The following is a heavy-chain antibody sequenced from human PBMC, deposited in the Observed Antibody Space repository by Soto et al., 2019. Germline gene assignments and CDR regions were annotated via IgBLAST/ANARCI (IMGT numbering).Heavy chain of an antibody. CDR1: GFSLSTSGVG. Sequence: SGPTLVNPTQTLTLTCTFSGFSLSTSGVGVGWIRQPPGKALEWLALIYWNDDKRYSPSLKSRLTITKDTSKNQVVLTMTNMDPVDTATYYCAHLDKLRYFDWLYDYFDYWGQGTLVTVSS. J-gene: IGHJ4*02. CDR2: IYWNDDK. CDR3: AHLDKLRYFDWLYDYFDY. D-gene: IGHD3-9*01. V-gene: IGHV2-5*01.